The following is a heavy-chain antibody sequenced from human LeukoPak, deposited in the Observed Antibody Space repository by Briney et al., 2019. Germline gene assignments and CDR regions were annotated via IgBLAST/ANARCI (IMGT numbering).Heavy chain of an antibody. Sequence: GASVKVSCKASGYTFTSYGISWVRQAPGQGLEWMGWISAYNGNTNYAQKLQGRVTMTTDTSTSTAYMERRSLRSDDTAVYYCARVVTYGSSTSCYPDYWGQGTLVTVSS. CDR2: ISAYNGNT. CDR1: GYTFTSYG. J-gene: IGHJ4*02. D-gene: IGHD2-2*01. CDR3: ARVVTYGSSTSCYPDY. V-gene: IGHV1-18*01.